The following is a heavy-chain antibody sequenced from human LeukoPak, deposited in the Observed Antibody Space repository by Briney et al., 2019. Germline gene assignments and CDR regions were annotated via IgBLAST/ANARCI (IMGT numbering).Heavy chain of an antibody. CDR2: ISGDGGST. V-gene: IGHV3-43*02. Sequence: GGSLRLSCAASGFTFDDYAMHWVRQAPGKGLEWVSLISGDGGSTYYADSVKGRFTISRDNSKNSLYLQMNSLRTEDTTLYYCAIWGYCSSTSCFDYWGQGTLVTVSS. CDR1: GFTFDDYA. D-gene: IGHD2-2*01. J-gene: IGHJ4*02. CDR3: AIWGYCSSTSCFDY.